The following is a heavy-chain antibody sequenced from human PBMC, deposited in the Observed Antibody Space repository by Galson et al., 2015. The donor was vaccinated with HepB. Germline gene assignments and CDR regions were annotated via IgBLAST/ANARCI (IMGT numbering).Heavy chain of an antibody. D-gene: IGHD2-2*01. CDR3: ARDSYCSSTSCYDDAFDI. CDR2: IWYDGSNK. V-gene: IGHV3-33*01. Sequence: SLRLSCAASGFTFSSYGMHWVRQAPGKGLEWVAVIWYDGSNKYYADSVKGRFTISRDNSKNTLYLQMNSLRAEDTAVYYCARDSYCSSTSCYDDAFDIWGQGTMVTVSS. CDR1: GFTFSSYG. J-gene: IGHJ3*02.